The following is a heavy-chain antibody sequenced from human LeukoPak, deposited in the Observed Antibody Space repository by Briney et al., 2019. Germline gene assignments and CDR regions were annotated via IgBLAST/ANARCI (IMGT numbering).Heavy chain of an antibody. D-gene: IGHD3-10*01. Sequence: VASVKVSCKASGYTFSTYGISWVRQAPGQGPEWMGWISAYNGNTYYAQKVQGRVTMTTDTSTNTAFMELRGLRSEDTAIYYCARLSQTPDYYTLGGYYYLGYWGQGTPVTVSS. V-gene: IGHV1-18*01. CDR1: GYTFSTYG. J-gene: IGHJ4*02. CDR2: ISAYNGNT. CDR3: ARLSQTPDYYTLGGYYYLGY.